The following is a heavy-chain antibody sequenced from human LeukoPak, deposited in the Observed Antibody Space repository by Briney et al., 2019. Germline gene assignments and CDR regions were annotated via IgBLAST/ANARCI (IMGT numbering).Heavy chain of an antibody. CDR1: GDSVSSNSAA. CDR3: ARGEVVVVPAAMLTLNWFDP. CDR2: TYYRSKWYN. Sequence: SQTLSLTCAISGDSVSSNSAAWNWIRQSPSRGLEWLGRTYYRSKWYNDYAVSVNSRITINPDTSKNQFSLQLNSVTPEDTAVYYCARGEVVVVPAAMLTLNWFDPWGQGTLVTVSS. D-gene: IGHD2-2*01. J-gene: IGHJ5*02. V-gene: IGHV6-1*01.